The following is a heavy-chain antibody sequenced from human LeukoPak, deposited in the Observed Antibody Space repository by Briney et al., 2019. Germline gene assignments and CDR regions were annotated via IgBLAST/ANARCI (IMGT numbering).Heavy chain of an antibody. D-gene: IGHD3-10*01. J-gene: IGHJ4*02. Sequence: SETLSLTCTVSGGSISSYYWSWIRQPPGKGLEWIGYIYYSGSTNYNPSLKSRVTISVDTSKNQFSLKLSSVTAADTAVYYCARRHLSGYYFDYWGQGTLVTVSS. CDR3: ARRHLSGYYFDY. CDR1: GGSISSYY. CDR2: IYYSGST. V-gene: IGHV4-59*08.